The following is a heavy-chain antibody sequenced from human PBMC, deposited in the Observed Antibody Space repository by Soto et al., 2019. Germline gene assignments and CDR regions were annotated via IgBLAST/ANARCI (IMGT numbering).Heavy chain of an antibody. V-gene: IGHV3-21*04. CDR3: AKDMKWGGMTTIHYFDS. J-gene: IGHJ4*02. D-gene: IGHD4-17*01. CDR1: GFTFSSYS. Sequence: PGGSLRLSCAASGFTFSSYSMNWVRQAPGKGLEWVSSISSSSNYIYYADSVKGRFTISRDNAKNSLYLQMNSLRPEDTALYYCAKDMKWGGMTTIHYFDSWGQRTPVTVSS. CDR2: ISSSSNYI.